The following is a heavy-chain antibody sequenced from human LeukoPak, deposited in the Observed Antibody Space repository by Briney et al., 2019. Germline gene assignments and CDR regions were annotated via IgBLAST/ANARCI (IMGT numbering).Heavy chain of an antibody. D-gene: IGHD3-10*01. CDR1: VYTLTELA. CDR2: FDPEEWET. CDR3: ARDSGESGSGSYSDY. J-gene: IGHJ4*02. V-gene: IGHV1-24*01. Sequence: ASVTVSCKLSVYTLTELAMQWVRQAPGKGREWMGGFDPEEWETIYPPKFQGRVTITEDKATDPAYLEVRSLRSEDTAVYYCARDSGESGSGSYSDYWRQGTLVTVSS.